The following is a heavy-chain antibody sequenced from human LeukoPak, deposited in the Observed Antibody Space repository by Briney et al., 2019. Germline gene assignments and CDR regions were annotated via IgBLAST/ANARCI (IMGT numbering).Heavy chain of an antibody. D-gene: IGHD3-10*01. CDR3: AKDFGRNLGGPGY. V-gene: IGHV3-23*01. Sequence: GGSLRLSCAASGFTFSTYTMNWVRQAPGKGLEWVSGIYGSGGASFYADSVKGRFTISRDNSQNTVFLQMDSLRGEDTAVYYCAKDFGRNLGGPGYWGRGTLVIVSS. CDR2: IYGSGGAS. J-gene: IGHJ4*02. CDR1: GFTFSTYT.